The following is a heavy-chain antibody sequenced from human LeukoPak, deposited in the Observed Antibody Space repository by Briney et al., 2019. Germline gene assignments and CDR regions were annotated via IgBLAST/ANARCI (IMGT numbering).Heavy chain of an antibody. D-gene: IGHD2-2*03. V-gene: IGHV1-69*13. CDR3: ARGVDIVVVPAATHPGVYYYYYYMDV. CDR1: GGTFSSYA. J-gene: IGHJ6*03. Sequence: ASVKVSCKASGGTFSSYAISWVRQAPGQGLEWMGGIIPIFGTANYAQKFQGRVTITADESTSTAYMELSSLRSEDMAVYYCARGVDIVVVPAATHPGVYYYYYYMDVWGKGTTVTISS. CDR2: IIPIFGTA.